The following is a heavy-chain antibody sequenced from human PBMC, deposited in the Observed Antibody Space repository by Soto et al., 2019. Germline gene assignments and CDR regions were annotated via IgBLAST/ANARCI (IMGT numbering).Heavy chain of an antibody. CDR1: GVTFTIYA. CDR2: ISKSGDST. D-gene: IGHD3-10*01. J-gene: IGHJ4*02. V-gene: IGHV3-23*01. Sequence: PGGSLGVSCASSGVTFTIYAMTWVRQVPGEGLQWVSSISKSGDSTYYADSVKGRFTTSRDNSKNTLYLQMNSLRAEDTAIYYCAKGSFGFDYWGQGTLVTVSS. CDR3: AKGSFGFDY.